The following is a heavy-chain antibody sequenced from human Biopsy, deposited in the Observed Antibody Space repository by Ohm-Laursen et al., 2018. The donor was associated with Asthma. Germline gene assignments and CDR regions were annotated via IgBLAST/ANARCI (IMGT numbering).Heavy chain of an antibody. V-gene: IGHV1-2*06. CDR3: ARGRMYVCYGGTCYSDAFDY. J-gene: IGHJ4*02. D-gene: IGHD2-15*01. Sequence: GASVKVSCKASGYTFTGYYIHWVRQAPGQGLEWMGRINPKTGDTDYAQKFQGSVTMTRDTSISTAYMELSRLRSDDSALYYCARGRMYVCYGGTCYSDAFDYWGQGTLVTVPS. CDR2: INPKTGDT. CDR1: GYTFTGYY.